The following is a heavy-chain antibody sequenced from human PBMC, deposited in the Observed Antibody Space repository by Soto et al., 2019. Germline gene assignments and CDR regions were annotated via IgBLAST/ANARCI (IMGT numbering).Heavy chain of an antibody. CDR1: GFTFSSYA. Sequence: EVQLLESGGGLVQPGGSLRLSCAASGFTFSSYAMNWVRQAPGKGLEWVSVISGSGGSTYYADSVKGRFTISRGNSKNTLYLQMNSLRAEDTAVYYCARRSSGWYFDYWGQGTLVTVSS. D-gene: IGHD6-19*01. V-gene: IGHV3-23*01. J-gene: IGHJ4*02. CDR2: ISGSGGST. CDR3: ARRSSGWYFDY.